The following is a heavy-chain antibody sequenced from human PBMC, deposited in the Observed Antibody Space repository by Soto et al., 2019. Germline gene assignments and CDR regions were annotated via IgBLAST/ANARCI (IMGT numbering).Heavy chain of an antibody. CDR1: GGSISSYY. J-gene: IGHJ4*02. D-gene: IGHD4-17*01. V-gene: IGHV4-59*01. CDR3: ARDDVYGSFDY. CDR2: IYYSGST. Sequence: PSETLSLTCTVSGGSISSYYWSWIRQPPGKGLEWIGYIYYSGSTNYNPSLKSRVTISVDTSKNQFSLKLSSVIAADTAVYYCARDDVYGSFDYWGQGTLVTVS.